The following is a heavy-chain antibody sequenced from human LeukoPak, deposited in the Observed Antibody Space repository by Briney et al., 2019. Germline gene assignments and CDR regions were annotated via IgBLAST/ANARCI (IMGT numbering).Heavy chain of an antibody. CDR1: GYTLTELS. V-gene: IGHV1-24*01. CDR3: ARGVSGELSFDAFDI. Sequence: ASVKVSCRVSGYTLTELSMHWVRQAPGKGLEWMGGFDPEDGETIYAQKFQGRVTITADESTSTAYMELSSLRSEDTAVYYCARGVSGELSFDAFDIWGQGTMVTVSS. J-gene: IGHJ3*02. D-gene: IGHD1-26*01. CDR2: FDPEDGET.